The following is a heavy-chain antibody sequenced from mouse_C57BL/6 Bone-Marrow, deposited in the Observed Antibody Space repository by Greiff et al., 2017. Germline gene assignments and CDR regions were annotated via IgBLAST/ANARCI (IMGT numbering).Heavy chain of an antibody. CDR1: GYTFTSYG. D-gene: IGHD2-5*01. J-gene: IGHJ3*01. CDR3: ARDYSNGAY. Sequence: QVQLQQSGAELARPGASVKLSCKASGYTFTSYGISWVKQRTGQGLEWIGEIYPRSGNTYYNEKFKGKATLTADKSSSTAYMELRSLTSEDSAVYFCARDYSNGAYWGQGTLVTVSA. V-gene: IGHV1-81*01. CDR2: IYPRSGNT.